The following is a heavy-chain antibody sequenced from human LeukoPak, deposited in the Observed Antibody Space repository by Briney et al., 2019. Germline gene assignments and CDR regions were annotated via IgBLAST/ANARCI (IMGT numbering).Heavy chain of an antibody. D-gene: IGHD3-3*01. CDR1: GYSISSGYY. V-gene: IGHV4-38-2*01. CDR2: NYHSGST. J-gene: IGHJ5*02. Sequence: SETLSFTCAVSGYSISSGYYWGWIRQPPRKGLEWIGSNYHSGSTYYNPSLNRRITISVDTSKNQYTLKRSSVTAADAAVYYCARHGYRSGPNNWFDPWGQGTLVTVSS. CDR3: ARHGYRSGPNNWFDP.